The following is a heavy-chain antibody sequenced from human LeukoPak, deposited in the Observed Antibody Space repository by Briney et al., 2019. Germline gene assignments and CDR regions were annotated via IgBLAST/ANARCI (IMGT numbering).Heavy chain of an antibody. D-gene: IGHD4-17*01. V-gene: IGHV1-69*06. Sequence: ASVKVSCKASGGTFSSYAISWVRQAPGQGLEWMGGIIPIFGTANYAQKFQGRVTITADKSTSTAYMELSSLRSEDTAVYYCARVGTTVTNWGEADYWGQGTLVTVSS. CDR3: ARVGTTVTNWGEADY. CDR2: IIPIFGTA. J-gene: IGHJ4*02. CDR1: GGTFSSYA.